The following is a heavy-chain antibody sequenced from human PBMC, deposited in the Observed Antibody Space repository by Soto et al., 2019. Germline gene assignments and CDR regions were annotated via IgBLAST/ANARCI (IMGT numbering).Heavy chain of an antibody. V-gene: IGHV1-69*01. Sequence: QVQLVQSEAEVKKPGSSVKVSCKASGGTFSSYAISWVRQAPGQGLEWMGGIIPIFGTANYAQKFQGRVTITADESTSTAYMELSSLRSEDTAVYYCARGPAREVGATGVGVYWGQGTLVTVSS. CDR1: GGTFSSYA. J-gene: IGHJ4*02. CDR3: ARGPAREVGATGVGVY. D-gene: IGHD1-26*01. CDR2: IIPIFGTA.